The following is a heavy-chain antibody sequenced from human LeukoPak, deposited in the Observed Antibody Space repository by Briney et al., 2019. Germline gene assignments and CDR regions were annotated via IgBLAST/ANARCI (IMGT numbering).Heavy chain of an antibody. J-gene: IGHJ1*01. D-gene: IGHD3-10*01. CDR2: ISSSSSYI. Sequence: PGGSLRLSCAASGFTFSSYSMNWVRQAPGEGLEWVSSISSSSSYIYYADSEKGRFTISRDNAKNSLYLQMNTLRAEDTAVYYCVRDGAVVTSGSYPWRYFQYWGLGTLVTVSS. CDR1: GFTFSSYS. V-gene: IGHV3-21*01. CDR3: VRDGAVVTSGSYPWRYFQY.